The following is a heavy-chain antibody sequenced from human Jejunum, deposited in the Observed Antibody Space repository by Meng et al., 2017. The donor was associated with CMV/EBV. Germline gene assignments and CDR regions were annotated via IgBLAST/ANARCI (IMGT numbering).Heavy chain of an antibody. CDR3: ARALGLGAVMPNYDAFDL. J-gene: IGHJ3*01. V-gene: IGHV3-23*01. D-gene: IGHD6-19*01. CDR2: IRDSDANT. CDR1: CSGYS. Sequence: CSGYSLRWVRQAPGKGLEWVSAIRDSDANTYSAGSVTGRFTISRDNSHNTLYLQMHSLRAEDTAVYYCARALGLGAVMPNYDAFDLWGQGTVVTVSS.